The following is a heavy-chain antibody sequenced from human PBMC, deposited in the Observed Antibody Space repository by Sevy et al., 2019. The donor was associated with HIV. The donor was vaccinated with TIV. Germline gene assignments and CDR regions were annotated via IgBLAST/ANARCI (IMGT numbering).Heavy chain of an antibody. J-gene: IGHJ5*02. CDR1: GYTFTSYG. Sequence: GESLKISCKASGYTFTSYGISWVRQAPGQGLEWMGWISTYNTVRNSAQKFHDRVTMTIDTSTSTAYMELRSLRSDDTAVCYCARSTQVAGRSNWFDPWGQGTLVTVSS. D-gene: IGHD6-19*01. CDR3: ARSTQVAGRSNWFDP. CDR2: ISTYNTVR. V-gene: IGHV1-18*01.